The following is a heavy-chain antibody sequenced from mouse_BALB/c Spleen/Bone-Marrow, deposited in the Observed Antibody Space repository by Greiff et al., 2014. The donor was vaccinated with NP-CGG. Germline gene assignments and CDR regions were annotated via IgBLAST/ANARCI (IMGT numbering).Heavy chain of an antibody. Sequence: EVQLQQSGPELVKPGASVKMSCKASGYTFTGYVMHWVKQKPGQGLEWIGNINPYNDGIKYNEKFKGKATLTSDISSTSAYMEPSGLTSEDSAVYFCAREGWLLRFDCWGQGTILTVSS. J-gene: IGHJ2*01. CDR3: AREGWLLRFDC. V-gene: IGHV1-14*01. CDR2: INPYNDGI. D-gene: IGHD2-3*01. CDR1: GYTFTGYV.